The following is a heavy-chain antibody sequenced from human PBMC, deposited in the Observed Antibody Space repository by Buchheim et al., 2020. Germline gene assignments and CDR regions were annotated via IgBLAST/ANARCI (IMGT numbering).Heavy chain of an antibody. J-gene: IGHJ5*01. CDR1: GFTFSDYG. Sequence: QVHLMESGGGVAQPGRSLRLSCAASGFTFSDYGIHWVRQAPGKGLEWVAVISWHGNNQFYADSVKGRFTISRDNSKNTVYFQMNSLRPEDTAVYYCAKDPKCCDTSDFYLFNWFDSWGQGTL. CDR2: ISWHGNNQ. CDR3: AKDPKCCDTSDFYLFNWFDS. V-gene: IGHV3-30*18. D-gene: IGHD3-22*01.